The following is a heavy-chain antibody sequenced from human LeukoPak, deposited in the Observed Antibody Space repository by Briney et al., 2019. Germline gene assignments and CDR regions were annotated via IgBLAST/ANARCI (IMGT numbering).Heavy chain of an antibody. V-gene: IGHV4-39*07. CDR1: GGSISSSSYY. D-gene: IGHD3-10*01. CDR2: IYYSGST. Sequence: PSETLSLTCTVSGGSISSSSYYWGWIRQPPGKGLEWIGSIYYSGSTYYNPSLKSRVTISVDTSKNQFSLKLSSVTAADTAVYYCARVGPYYYGSGSYYNAHDYWGQGTLVTVSS. J-gene: IGHJ4*02. CDR3: ARVGPYYYGSGSYYNAHDY.